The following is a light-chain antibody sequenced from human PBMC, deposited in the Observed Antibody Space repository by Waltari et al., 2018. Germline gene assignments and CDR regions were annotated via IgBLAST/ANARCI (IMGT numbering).Light chain of an antibody. CDR1: QSVSRA. CDR2: GAS. J-gene: IGKJ1*01. Sequence: EIVLTQSPGSLSSSPGERVTLSCRASQSVSRALAWYQQKPGTAPRLLIFGASNRATGIPDRFSGSGSETDFSLTISRLEPEDFAVYYCQHYVRLPATFGRGTKVEIK. V-gene: IGKV3-20*01. CDR3: QHYVRLPAT.